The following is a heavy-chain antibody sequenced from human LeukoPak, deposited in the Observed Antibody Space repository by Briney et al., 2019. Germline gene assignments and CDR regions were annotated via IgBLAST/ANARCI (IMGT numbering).Heavy chain of an antibody. CDR3: AKVDPGYCRGGSCYVGFDH. V-gene: IGHV3-23*01. J-gene: IGHJ4*02. Sequence: PGGSLRLSCAASGFTFSNYALSWVRQAPGKGLEWVSGISAAGHSTYYAESVKGRFTISRDKSKHTLYLQMTSLRAEDTAVYYCAKVDPGYCRGGSCYVGFDHWGEGALVTVSS. CDR1: GFTFSNYA. D-gene: IGHD2-15*01. CDR2: ISAAGHST.